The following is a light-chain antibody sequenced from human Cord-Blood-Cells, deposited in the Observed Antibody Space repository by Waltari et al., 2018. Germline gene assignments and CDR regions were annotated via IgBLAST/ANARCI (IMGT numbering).Light chain of an antibody. V-gene: IGLV3-19*01. J-gene: IGLJ2*01. Sequence: SELAPDPSVSGALGPTGKVTRQGGRPRSLYGRLYQQKPGPAPVLVIYGKNNRPSGIPDRFSGSSSGNTASLTITGAQAEDEADYYCNSRDSSGNHVVFGGGTKLTVL. CDR3: NSRDSSGNHVV. CDR2: GKN. CDR1: RPRSLY.